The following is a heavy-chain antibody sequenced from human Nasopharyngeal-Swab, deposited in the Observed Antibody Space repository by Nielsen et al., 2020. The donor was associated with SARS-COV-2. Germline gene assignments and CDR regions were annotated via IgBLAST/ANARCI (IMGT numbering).Heavy chain of an antibody. CDR2: IYPGASDT. D-gene: IGHD1-26*01. Sequence: GESLKISCKRSGYSFTSYWIGWARQVPGKGREWIGVIYPGASDTKYNPSFQGQVTISADKSISTAYLQWSSLKASDTAMYYCSRGNYNPDYWGQGTLVTVSS. J-gene: IGHJ4*02. CDR3: SRGNYNPDY. V-gene: IGHV5-51*01. CDR1: GYSFTSYW.